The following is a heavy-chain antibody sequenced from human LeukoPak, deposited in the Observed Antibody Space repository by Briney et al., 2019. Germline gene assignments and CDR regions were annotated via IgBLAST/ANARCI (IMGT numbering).Heavy chain of an antibody. V-gene: IGHV3-23*01. J-gene: IGHJ4*02. Sequence: SGGSLRLSCAASKFAFSSYAMSWVRQAPGKGLEWVSAISGSGGSTYYADSVKGRFTISRDNSKNTLYLQMNSLRAEDTAVYYCARDPVSGSITRLFDYWGQGTLVTVSS. CDR1: KFAFSSYA. CDR2: ISGSGGST. CDR3: ARDPVSGSITRLFDY. D-gene: IGHD1-26*01.